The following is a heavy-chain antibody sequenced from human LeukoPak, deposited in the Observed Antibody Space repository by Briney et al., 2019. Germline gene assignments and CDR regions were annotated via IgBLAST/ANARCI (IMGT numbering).Heavy chain of an antibody. CDR1: GGSISSYY. V-gene: IGHV4-59*01. Sequence: SETLSLTCTVSGGSISSYYWSWIRQPPGKGLEWIGYIYYSGSTNYNPSLKSRVTISVDTSKNQFSLKLSSVTAADTAVYYCARVSHYYDSSGHYNYYYYYYMDVWGKGTTVTVSS. J-gene: IGHJ6*03. CDR2: IYYSGST. D-gene: IGHD3-22*01. CDR3: ARVSHYYDSSGHYNYYYYYYMDV.